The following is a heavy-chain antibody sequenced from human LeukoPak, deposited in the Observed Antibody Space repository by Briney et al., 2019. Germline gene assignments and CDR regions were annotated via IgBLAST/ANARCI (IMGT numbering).Heavy chain of an antibody. CDR2: ISWNSGRI. V-gene: IGHV3-9*01. Sequence: GGSLRLSCAASGFTFDDYAMHWVRQAPGKGLEWGSGISWNSGRIGYADSVRGRFTISRDNAKNSLYLQMNSLRAEDTALYYCAKDMGTDIAVAGWEVDYYYYVMDVWGQGTTVTVSS. J-gene: IGHJ6*02. CDR3: AKDMGTDIAVAGWEVDYYYYVMDV. D-gene: IGHD6-19*01. CDR1: GFTFDDYA.